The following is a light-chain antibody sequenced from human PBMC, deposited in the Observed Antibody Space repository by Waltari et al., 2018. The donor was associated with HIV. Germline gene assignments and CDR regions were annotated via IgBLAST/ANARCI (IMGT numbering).Light chain of an antibody. J-gene: IGLJ2*01. CDR3: SSFAGTHKL. CDR2: EVT. CDR1: NGDLTAYNH. V-gene: IGLV2-8*01. Sequence: QSPLTQSPSASGSPVQSVNISSTGANGDLTAYNHVYWYQQPSDRPPKRIIFEVTKRPAGVPDRFSGSKAGNTASLFVSGLQPEDEATYCCSSFAGTHKLFGGGTKLTVL.